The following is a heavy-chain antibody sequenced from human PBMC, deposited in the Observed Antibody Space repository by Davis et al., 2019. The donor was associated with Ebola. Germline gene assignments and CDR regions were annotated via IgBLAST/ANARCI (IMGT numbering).Heavy chain of an antibody. V-gene: IGHV1-69*04. CDR3: TSVDYGDSES. Sequence: SVKVSCKASGGTFSSYAISWVRQAPGQGLEWMGRIIPILGIANYAQKFQGRVTITADKSTSTAYMELSSLRSEDTAVYYCTSVDYGDSESWGQGTLVTVSS. D-gene: IGHD4-17*01. CDR2: IIPILGIA. J-gene: IGHJ5*02. CDR1: GGTFSSYA.